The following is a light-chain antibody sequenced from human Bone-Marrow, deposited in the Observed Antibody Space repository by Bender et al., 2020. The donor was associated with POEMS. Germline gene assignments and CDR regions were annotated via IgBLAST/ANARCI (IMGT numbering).Light chain of an antibody. J-gene: IGLJ2*01. CDR3: QVWDSSSDSEV. CDR1: NIGSKD. V-gene: IGLV3-21*03. CDR2: DDS. Sequence: SYVLTQPPSVSVAPGKTARIICGGNNIGSKDVHWYQQKPDQAPVAVVYDDSDRPSGIPERFSGSNSGNTATLTISRVEAGDEADYYCQVWDSSSDSEVFGRGTKLTVL.